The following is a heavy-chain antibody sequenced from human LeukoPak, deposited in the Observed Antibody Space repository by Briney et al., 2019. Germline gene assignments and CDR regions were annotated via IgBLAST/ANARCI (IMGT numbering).Heavy chain of an antibody. D-gene: IGHD6-19*01. CDR1: GGTFSSYA. J-gene: IGHJ4*02. Sequence: GASVKVSCKASGGTFSSYAISWVRQAPGQGLEWMGWMNPNSGNTGYAQKFQGRVTMTRNTSISTAYMELSSLRSEDTAVYYCARGNSGWYSFDYWGQGTLVTVSS. CDR3: ARGNSGWYSFDY. CDR2: MNPNSGNT. V-gene: IGHV1-8*02.